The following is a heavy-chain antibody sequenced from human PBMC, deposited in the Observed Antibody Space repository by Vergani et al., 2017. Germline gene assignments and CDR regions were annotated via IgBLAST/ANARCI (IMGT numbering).Heavy chain of an antibody. J-gene: IGHJ6*02. Sequence: EVQVVQSGGGLVKPGGSLRLSCETSGFIFSDYNLNWVRQAPGSGLEWVASISGRSSYVNYAVSVKGRFTISRDNAKNSLYLQMNSLRAEDTAVYYCARDSPLVVPAAIFYYYYGMDVWGQGTTVTVS. CDR1: GFIFSDYN. CDR2: ISGRSSYV. CDR3: ARDSPLVVPAAIFYYYYGMDV. D-gene: IGHD2-2*01. V-gene: IGHV3-21*02.